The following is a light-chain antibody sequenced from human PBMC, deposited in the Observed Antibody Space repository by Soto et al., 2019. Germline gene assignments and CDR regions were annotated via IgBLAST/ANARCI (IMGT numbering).Light chain of an antibody. CDR3: ETWDSSLSAAV. CDR1: SPNIGNDY. V-gene: IGLV1-51*02. CDR2: ENN. Sequence: QSVLTQPPSVSAAPGQKVAISCSGSSPNIGNDYVSWYQQLPGTVPKLLIYENNKRPSGIPDRFSGSKSGTSATLGITGLQTGDEDDYYCETWDSSLSAAVFGGGTQLTVL. J-gene: IGLJ7*01.